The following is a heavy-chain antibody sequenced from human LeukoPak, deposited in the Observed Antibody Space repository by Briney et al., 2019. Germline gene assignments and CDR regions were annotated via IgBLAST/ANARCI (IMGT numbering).Heavy chain of an antibody. CDR2: IYYSGST. D-gene: IGHD3-3*02. J-gene: IGHJ3*02. CDR1: GGSISSGDYY. V-gene: IGHV4-30-4*08. CDR3: ARGGHFWSGSNAFDI. Sequence: SETLSLTCTVSGGSISSGDYYWSWIRQPPGKGLEWIGYIYYSGSTYYNPSLKSRVTMSVDTSKNQFSLKLSSVTAADTAVYYCARGGHFWSGSNAFDIWGQGTMVTVSS.